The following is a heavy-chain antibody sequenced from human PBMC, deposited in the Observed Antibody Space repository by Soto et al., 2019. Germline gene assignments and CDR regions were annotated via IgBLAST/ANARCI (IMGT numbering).Heavy chain of an antibody. Sequence: QVQLQESGPGLVKPSGTLSLTCAVSSGSIFSSNWWSWVRQPPGKGLEWIGETRNSGGANYNPSLQSRVTISGDRSKNHFFLELRSVTAADTAVYYCASHLVMAGTRGFDHWGLGTLVTVSS. J-gene: IGHJ4*02. CDR2: TRNSGGA. CDR1: SGSIFSSNW. CDR3: ASHLVMAGTRGFDH. D-gene: IGHD6-19*01. V-gene: IGHV4-4*02.